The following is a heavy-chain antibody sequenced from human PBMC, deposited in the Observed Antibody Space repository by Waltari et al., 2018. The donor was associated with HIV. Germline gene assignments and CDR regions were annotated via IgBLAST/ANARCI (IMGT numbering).Heavy chain of an antibody. Sequence: EVQLVESGGGLVQPGGSLRLSCAASGFPFSSHWMPWVGQAPGKGLVWVSRINSDGSITSHADSVKGRFTISRDNARNTLYLQMNSLGAEDTAMYYCAKGGTSGYTFGFGRWGQGTLVTVSS. CDR2: INSDGSIT. V-gene: IGHV3-74*01. J-gene: IGHJ1*01. D-gene: IGHD5-18*01. CDR1: GFPFSSHW. CDR3: AKGGTSGYTFGFGR.